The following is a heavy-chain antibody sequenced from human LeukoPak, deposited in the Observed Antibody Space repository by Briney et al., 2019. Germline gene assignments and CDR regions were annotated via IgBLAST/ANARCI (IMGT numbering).Heavy chain of an antibody. CDR3: ARGGDSSGYYPYDS. V-gene: IGHV3-74*01. CDR1: GFTFSDYW. Sequence: GGSLRLSCAASGFTFSDYWMHWVRQVPGKGLVWVSRIKSDGSSTSYADSVKGRFTISRDNAKNTLYLQMSSLRAEDTAVYYCARGGDSSGYYPYDSWGQGTLVTVSS. CDR2: IKSDGSST. J-gene: IGHJ4*02. D-gene: IGHD3-22*01.